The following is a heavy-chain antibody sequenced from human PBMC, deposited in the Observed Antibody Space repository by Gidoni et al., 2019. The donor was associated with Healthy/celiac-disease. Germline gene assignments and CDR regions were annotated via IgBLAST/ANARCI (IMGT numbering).Heavy chain of an antibody. D-gene: IGHD6-19*01. CDR2: ISAYNGNT. J-gene: IGHJ6*02. CDR1: GYTFTSYG. Sequence: QVQLVQSGAAVKKPAASVKVSCKASGYTFTSYGISWVRQAPGQGLEWMGWISAYNGNTNYAQKLQGRVTMTTDTSTSTAYMELRSLRSDDTAVYYCARDPPVAGDYYYYYGMDVWGQGTTVTVSS. CDR3: ARDPPVAGDYYYYYGMDV. V-gene: IGHV1-18*01.